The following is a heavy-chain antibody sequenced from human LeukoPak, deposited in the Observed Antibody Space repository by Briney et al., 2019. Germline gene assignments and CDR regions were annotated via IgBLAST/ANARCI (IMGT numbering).Heavy chain of an antibody. Sequence: ASVKVSCKSSGYTFTSYDINWVRQATGQGLEWMGWMNPNSGNTDYAQKFQGRVTITRNTSISTAYMELSSLRSEDTAVYYCARGLDSSGYPDAFDIWGQGTMVTVSS. D-gene: IGHD3-22*01. CDR2: MNPNSGNT. J-gene: IGHJ3*02. CDR1: GYTFTSYD. CDR3: ARGLDSSGYPDAFDI. V-gene: IGHV1-8*03.